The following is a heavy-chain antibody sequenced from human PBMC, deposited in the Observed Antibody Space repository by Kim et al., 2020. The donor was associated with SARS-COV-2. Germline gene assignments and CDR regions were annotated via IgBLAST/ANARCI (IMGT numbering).Heavy chain of an antibody. CDR2: IYYSGST. CDR1: GGSISSSSYY. J-gene: IGHJ4*02. D-gene: IGHD2-21*02. V-gene: IGHV4-39*07. Sequence: SETLSLTCTVSGGSISSSSYYWGWIRQPPGKGLEWIGSIYYSGSTYYNPSLKSRVTISVDTSKNQFSLKLSSVTAADTAVYYCASLIVVVTAPYFDYWGQGTLVTVSS. CDR3: ASLIVVVTAPYFDY.